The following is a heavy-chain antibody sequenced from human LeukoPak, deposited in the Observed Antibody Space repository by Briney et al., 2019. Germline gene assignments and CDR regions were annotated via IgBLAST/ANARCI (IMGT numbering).Heavy chain of an antibody. CDR2: ISSSSSYI. CDR3: ARGGYDQTGDY. CDR1: GFTFSSYS. D-gene: IGHD5-12*01. V-gene: IGHV3-21*01. Sequence: GGSLRLSCAASGFTFSSYSMNWVRQAPGKGLEWVSFISSSSSYIYYADSVKGRFTISRDNAKNSLYLQMNSLRAEDTAVYYCARGGYDQTGDYWGQGTLVTVSS. J-gene: IGHJ4*02.